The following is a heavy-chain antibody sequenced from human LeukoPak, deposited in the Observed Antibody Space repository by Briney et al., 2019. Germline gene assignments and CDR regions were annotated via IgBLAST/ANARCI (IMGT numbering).Heavy chain of an antibody. CDR1: GFTFSSYA. Sequence: GGSLRLSCAASGFTFSSYAMHWVRQAPGKGLEWVAVISYDGSNKYYADSVKGRFTISRDNSKNTLYLQMNSLRAEDTAVYYCARDPWGVPAALPYYFDYWGQGTLVTVSS. J-gene: IGHJ4*02. CDR3: ARDPWGVPAALPYYFDY. V-gene: IGHV3-30-3*01. D-gene: IGHD2-2*01. CDR2: ISYDGSNK.